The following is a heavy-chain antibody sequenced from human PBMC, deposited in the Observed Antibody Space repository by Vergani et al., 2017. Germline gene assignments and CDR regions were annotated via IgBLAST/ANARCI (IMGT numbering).Heavy chain of an antibody. CDR1: GFTFSNAW. CDR3: AKLPDYDILTSYWYFDL. D-gene: IGHD3-9*01. V-gene: IGHV3-23*04. J-gene: IGHJ2*01. CDR2: ISGSGGST. Sequence: EVQLVESGGGLVKPGGSLRLSCAASGFTFSNAWMSWVRQAPGKGLEWVSAISGSGGSTYYADSVKGRFTISRDNSKNTLYLQMNSLRAEDTAVYYCAKLPDYDILTSYWYFDLWGRGTLVTVSS.